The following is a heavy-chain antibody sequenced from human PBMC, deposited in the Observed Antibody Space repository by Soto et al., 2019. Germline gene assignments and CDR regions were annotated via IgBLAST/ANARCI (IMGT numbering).Heavy chain of an antibody. J-gene: IGHJ4*02. D-gene: IGHD5-12*01. V-gene: IGHV3-33*01. CDR3: ARDLEVLSGYDYFDY. CDR2: IWYDGSNK. Sequence: GGSLRLSCAASGFTFSSYGMHWVRQAPGKGLEWVAVIWYDGSNKYYADSVKGRFTISRDNSKNTLYLQMNSLRAEDTAVYYCARDLEVLSGYDYFDYWGQGTLVTVSS. CDR1: GFTFSSYG.